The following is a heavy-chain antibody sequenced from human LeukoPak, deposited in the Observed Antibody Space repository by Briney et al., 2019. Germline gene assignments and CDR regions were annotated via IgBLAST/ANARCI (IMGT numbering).Heavy chain of an antibody. Sequence: SETLSLTCTVSGGSISSGGYYWSWIRQHPGKGLEWIGYIYYSGGTYYNPSLKSRVTISVDTSKNQFSLKLSSVTAADTAVYYCASTIRGYDYGGNWDWFDPWGQGTLVTVSS. D-gene: IGHD4-23*01. J-gene: IGHJ5*02. CDR1: GGSISSGGYY. CDR2: IYYSGGT. V-gene: IGHV4-31*03. CDR3: ASTIRGYDYGGNWDWFDP.